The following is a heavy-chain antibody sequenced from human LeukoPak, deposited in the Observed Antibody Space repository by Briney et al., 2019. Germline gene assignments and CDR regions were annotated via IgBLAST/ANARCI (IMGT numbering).Heavy chain of an antibody. J-gene: IGHJ6*03. CDR3: ARETHSTGYYYAGGYMDV. V-gene: IGHV3-11*04. Sequence: GGSLRLSCAASGFTFSDYYMSWVRQAPGRGLEWISFFCSGDTNIYYADSVKGRFTISRDNAKNSLYLKMNSLRAEDTAVYFCARETHSTGYYYAGGYMDVWGEGTTVTVSS. D-gene: IGHD3-22*01. CDR2: FCSGDTNI. CDR1: GFTFSDYY.